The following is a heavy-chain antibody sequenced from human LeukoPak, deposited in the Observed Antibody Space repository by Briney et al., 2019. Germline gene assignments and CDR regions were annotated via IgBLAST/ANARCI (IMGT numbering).Heavy chain of an antibody. CDR2: IRYDGSNK. Sequence: PGGSLRLSCAASGFTFSSYGMPWVRQAPGKGLEWVAFIRYDGSNKYYADSVKGRFTISRDNSKNTLYLQMNSLRAEDTAVYYCARQVGILTGYSLDYWGQGTLVTVSS. V-gene: IGHV3-30*02. D-gene: IGHD3-9*01. CDR3: ARQVGILTGYSLDY. CDR1: GFTFSSYG. J-gene: IGHJ4*02.